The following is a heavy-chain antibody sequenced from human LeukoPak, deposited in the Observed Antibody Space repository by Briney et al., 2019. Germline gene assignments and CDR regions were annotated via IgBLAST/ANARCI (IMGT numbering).Heavy chain of an antibody. CDR1: GYTLTELS. Sequence: ASVKVSCKVSGYTLTELSMHWVRQAPGKGLEWMGGFDPEDGEIIYAQKFQGRVTMTEDTSTDTAYMELSSLRSEDTAVYYCATPAENYYGSGSYYGYWGQGTLVTVSS. D-gene: IGHD3-10*01. CDR2: FDPEDGEI. V-gene: IGHV1-24*01. CDR3: ATPAENYYGSGSYYGY. J-gene: IGHJ4*02.